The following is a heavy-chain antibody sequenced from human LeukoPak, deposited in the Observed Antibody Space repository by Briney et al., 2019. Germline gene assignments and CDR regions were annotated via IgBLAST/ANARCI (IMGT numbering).Heavy chain of an antibody. D-gene: IGHD2-15*01. V-gene: IGHV3-30*02. CDR3: VNLTPSRIIVVVVAAIPDY. J-gene: IGHJ4*02. CDR1: GFTFSSYG. Sequence: GGSLRLSCAASGFTFSSYGMHWVCQAPGKGLEWVAFIRYDGSNKYYADSVKGRFTISRDNSKNTLYLQMNSLRAEDTAVYYCVNLTPSRIIVVVVAAIPDYWGQGTLVTVSS. CDR2: IRYDGSNK.